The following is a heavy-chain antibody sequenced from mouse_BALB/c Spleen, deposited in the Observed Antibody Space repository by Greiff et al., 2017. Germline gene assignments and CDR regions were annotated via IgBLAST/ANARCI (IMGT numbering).Heavy chain of an antibody. CDR1: GFTFSDYG. D-gene: IGHD1-1*01. V-gene: IGHV5-15*02. CDR2: ISNLAYSI. Sequence: EVMLVESGGGLVQPGGSRKLSCAASGFTFSDYGMAWVRQAPGKGPEWVAFISNLAYSIYYADTVTGRFTISRENAKNTLFLQMTSLRSEDTAMYYCARDYYYGSGDAMDYWGQGTSVTVSS. J-gene: IGHJ4*01. CDR3: ARDYYYGSGDAMDY.